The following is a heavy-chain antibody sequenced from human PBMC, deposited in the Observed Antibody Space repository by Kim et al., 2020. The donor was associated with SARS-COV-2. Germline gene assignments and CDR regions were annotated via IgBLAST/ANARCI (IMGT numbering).Heavy chain of an antibody. CDR3: ARGGASIAARRMGY. Sequence: ALVKVSCKASGYTFTSYAMNWVRQAPGQGLEWMGWINTNTGNPTYAQGFTGRFVFSLDTSVSTAYLQISSLKAEDTAVYYCARGGASIAARRMGYWGQGTLVTVSS. CDR1: GYTFTSYA. D-gene: IGHD6-6*01. CDR2: INTNTGNP. J-gene: IGHJ4*02. V-gene: IGHV7-4-1*02.